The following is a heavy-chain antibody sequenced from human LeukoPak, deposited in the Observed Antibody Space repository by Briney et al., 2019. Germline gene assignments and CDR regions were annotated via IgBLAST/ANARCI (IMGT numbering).Heavy chain of an antibody. J-gene: IGHJ5*02. CDR1: GGTFSSYA. V-gene: IGHV1-69*13. D-gene: IGHD3-10*01. Sequence: SVKVSCKASGGTFSSYAISWVRQAPGQGLEWMGGIIPIFGAANYAQKFQGRVTITADESTSTAYMEPSSLRSEDTAVYYCARAPFNRITMVRGVIGWFDPWGQGTLVTVSS. CDR3: ARAPFNRITMVRGVIGWFDP. CDR2: IIPIFGAA.